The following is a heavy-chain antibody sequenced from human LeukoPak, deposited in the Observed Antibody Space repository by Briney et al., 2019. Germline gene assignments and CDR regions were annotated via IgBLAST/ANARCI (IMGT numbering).Heavy chain of an antibody. Sequence: GGSLRLSCAASGFTFSSYSMNWVRQAPGKGLEWVANIKQDGSEKYYVDSVKGRFTISRDNTKNSLYLQMNSLRAEDTAVYYCARGRYCISANCFYFDYWGQGTLVTVSS. V-gene: IGHV3-7*01. D-gene: IGHD2-2*01. CDR2: IKQDGSEK. J-gene: IGHJ4*01. CDR3: ARGRYCISANCFYFDY. CDR1: GFTFSSYS.